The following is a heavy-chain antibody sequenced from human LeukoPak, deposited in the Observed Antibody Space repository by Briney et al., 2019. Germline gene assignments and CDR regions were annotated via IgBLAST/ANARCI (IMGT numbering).Heavy chain of an antibody. CDR2: INPNSSVT. J-gene: IGHJ4*02. CDR3: AREMMVRGVAFDY. Sequence: ASVKVSCKASGYTFTGYYMHWVRQAPGQGLEWMGWINPNSSVTNYAQKFQGRVAMTRDSSISTAYMQLSRLRSDDAAVYYCAREMMVRGVAFDYWGQGTLVTVSS. CDR1: GYTFTGYY. V-gene: IGHV1-2*02. D-gene: IGHD3-10*01.